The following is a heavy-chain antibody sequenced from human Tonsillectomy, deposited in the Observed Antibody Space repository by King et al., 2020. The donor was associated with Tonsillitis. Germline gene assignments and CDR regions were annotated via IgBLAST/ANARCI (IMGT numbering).Heavy chain of an antibody. D-gene: IGHD3-9*01. V-gene: IGHV4-30-2*01. CDR2: MFYSGSA. CDR1: GGSISSGTYS. Sequence: QLQESGSRLVMPSQTLSLTCTVSGGSISSGTYSWSWIRQPPGKGLEWIGYMFYSGSAYYNPSFKSRVTLSVDRSKKQFSLKLKSVTAADTAMYYCARAANDFDWLLNPWFDPWGQGTLVTVSS. J-gene: IGHJ5*01. CDR3: ARAANDFDWLLNPWFDP.